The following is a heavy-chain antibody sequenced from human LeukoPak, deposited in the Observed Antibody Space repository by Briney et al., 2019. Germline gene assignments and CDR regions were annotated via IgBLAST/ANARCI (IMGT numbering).Heavy chain of an antibody. J-gene: IGHJ5*02. V-gene: IGHV4-30-2*01. CDR1: GGSISSGGYY. Sequence: SETLSLTCTVSGGSISSGGYYWSWIRQPPGKGLEWIGYIYHSGSTYYNPSLKSRVTISVDRSKNQFSLKLSSVTAADTAVYYCARESVPNDYDFWSGSPGYNWFDPWGQGTLVTVSS. CDR3: ARESVPNDYDFWSGSPGYNWFDP. CDR2: IYHSGST. D-gene: IGHD3-3*01.